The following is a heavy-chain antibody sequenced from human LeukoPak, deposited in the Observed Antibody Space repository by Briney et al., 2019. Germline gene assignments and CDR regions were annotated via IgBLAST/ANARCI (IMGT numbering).Heavy chain of an antibody. Sequence: GESLKISCTGFGYSFTTYWIGWVRQMPGKGLEWMGIIYPGDSDARYSPSLQGQVTISVDKSISTAYLQWSSLKASDTAMYYCARQGRIVVVTTTHDAFDIWGQGTPVTVSS. CDR2: IYPGDSDA. J-gene: IGHJ4*02. CDR3: ARQGRIVVVTTTHDAFDI. D-gene: IGHD2-21*02. CDR1: GYSFTTYW. V-gene: IGHV5-51*01.